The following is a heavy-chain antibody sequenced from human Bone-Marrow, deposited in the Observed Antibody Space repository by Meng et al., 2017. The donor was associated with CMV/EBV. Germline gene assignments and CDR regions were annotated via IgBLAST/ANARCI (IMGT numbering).Heavy chain of an antibody. J-gene: IGHJ6*02. CDR3: AREGTTLSPYYYYGMDV. CDR2: IYYSGST. Sequence: SETLSLTCTVSGGSVSSGSYYWSWIRQPPGKGLEWIGYIYYSGSTYYNPSLKSRVTISVDTSKNQFSLKLSSVTAADTAVYYCAREGTTLSPYYYYGMDVWGQGTTVTVSS. CDR1: GGSVSSGSYY. V-gene: IGHV4-31*03. D-gene: IGHD4-17*01.